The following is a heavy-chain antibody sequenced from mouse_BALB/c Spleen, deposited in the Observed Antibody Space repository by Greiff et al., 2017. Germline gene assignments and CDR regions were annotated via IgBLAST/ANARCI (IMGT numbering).Heavy chain of an antibody. CDR1: GYTFTSYW. CDR3: ARSGDYDGYYVRAMDY. D-gene: IGHD2-3*01. CDR2: INPSTGYT. V-gene: IGHV1-7*01. Sequence: QVQLKQSGAELAKPGASVKMSCKASGYTFTSYWMHWVKQRPGQGLEWIGYINPSTGYTEYNQKFKDKATLTADKSSSTAYMQLSSLTSEDSAVYYCARSGDYDGYYVRAMDYWGQGTSVTVSS. J-gene: IGHJ4*01.